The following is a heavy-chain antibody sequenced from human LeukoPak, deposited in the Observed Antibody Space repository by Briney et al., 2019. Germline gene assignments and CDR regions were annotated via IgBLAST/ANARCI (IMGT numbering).Heavy chain of an antibody. J-gene: IGHJ4*02. CDR3: ARGGVYSSSWYGGFRQFDY. D-gene: IGHD6-13*01. V-gene: IGHV1-18*01. CDR2: ISAYNGNT. Sequence: ASVKVSCKASGYTFTSYGISWVRQAPGQGLEWMGWISAYNGNTNYAQKLQGRVTMTTDTSTSTAYMELRSLISDDTAVYYCARGGVYSSSWYGGFRQFDYWGQGTLVTVSS. CDR1: GYTFTSYG.